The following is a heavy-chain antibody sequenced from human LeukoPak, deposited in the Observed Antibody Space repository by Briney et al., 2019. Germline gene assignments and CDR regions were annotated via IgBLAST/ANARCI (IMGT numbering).Heavy chain of an antibody. J-gene: IGHJ5*02. Sequence: GGSLRLSCAASGFSFSRYWMSWVRQAPGKGLEWVANIKEEGSEKHYVDSVKGRFTISRDNAKNSLYLQMNSLRAEDTAIYYCAKVPRQHDNWFDPWGQGTLVTVSS. D-gene: IGHD3-9*01. V-gene: IGHV3-7*01. CDR2: IKEEGSEK. CDR3: AKVPRQHDNWFDP. CDR1: GFSFSRYW.